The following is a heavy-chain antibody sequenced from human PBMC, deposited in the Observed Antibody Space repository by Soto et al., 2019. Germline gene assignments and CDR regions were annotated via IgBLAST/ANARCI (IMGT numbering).Heavy chain of an antibody. CDR1: GFIFSSYG. CDR2: ISYDGINK. Sequence: QVQLVESGGGVVQPGRSLRLSCAASGFIFSSYGMHWVRQAPGKGLEWVAVISYDGINKNHADSVKGRFTISRDNSKNPLPLQMNRLRAEDTAVYYCAKDQSGYDHYAMDVWGQGTAVTVSS. CDR3: AKDQSGYDHYAMDV. D-gene: IGHD3-3*01. V-gene: IGHV3-30*18. J-gene: IGHJ6*02.